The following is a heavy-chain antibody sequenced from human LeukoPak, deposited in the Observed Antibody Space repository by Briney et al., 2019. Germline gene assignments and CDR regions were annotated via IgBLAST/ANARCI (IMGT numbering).Heavy chain of an antibody. CDR2: VSIGGGFI. Sequence: GGYLRLSCAAAGFTFSTYGMNWDRQAPGKGLEGVSFVSIGGGFIYHADSVKGPFTTSRAAATTSPYLEMNSLTAEDTAEYYRARNKINTVTTGWYFDLWGRCTLVSVSS. CDR3: ARNKINTVTTGWYFDL. D-gene: IGHD4-17*01. J-gene: IGHJ2*01. V-gene: IGHV3-21*01. CDR1: GFTFSTYG.